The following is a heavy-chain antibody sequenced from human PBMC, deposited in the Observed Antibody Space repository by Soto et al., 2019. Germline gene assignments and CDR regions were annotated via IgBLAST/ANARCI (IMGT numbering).Heavy chain of an antibody. CDR2: IYYSGST. CDR1: GGSISSGGYY. CDR3: ARSVYP. J-gene: IGHJ5*02. V-gene: IGHV4-31*03. Sequence: QVQLQESGPGLVKPSQTLSLTCTVSGGSISSGGYYWSWIRQHPGKGLEWIGYIYYSGSTYYNPSLKSRGTISVDASKNQYSPQLSAVTAADTAVHYTARSVYPWGQGTLVTVSS.